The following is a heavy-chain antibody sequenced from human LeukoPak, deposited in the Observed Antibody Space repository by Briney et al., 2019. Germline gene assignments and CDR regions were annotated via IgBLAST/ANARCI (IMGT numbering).Heavy chain of an antibody. V-gene: IGHV4-39*01. Sequence: PSETLSLTCTVSGGSISSSSYYWGWIRQPPGKGLEWIGNIYYSGSTYYNPSLKSRVTISVDTSKNQFSLKLSSVTAAGTAVYYCARSSGWYNYYYGMDVWGQGTTVTVSS. CDR1: GGSISSSSYY. CDR2: IYYSGST. J-gene: IGHJ6*02. CDR3: ARSSGWYNYYYGMDV. D-gene: IGHD6-19*01.